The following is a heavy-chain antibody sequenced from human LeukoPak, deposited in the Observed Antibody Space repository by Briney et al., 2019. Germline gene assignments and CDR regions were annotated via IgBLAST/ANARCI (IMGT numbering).Heavy chain of an antibody. V-gene: IGHV4-59*01. J-gene: IGHJ5*02. D-gene: IGHD3-9*01. CDR3: AILTTGYFGWFDP. Sequence: SSETLSLTCTVSGGPFSSYYWSWIRQPPGKGLEWIGYIYYSGGSTKYNPSLKSRVTISVDTSKNQFSLKLSSVTAADTAVYYCAILTTGYFGWFDPWGQGTLVTVSS. CDR1: GGPFSSYY. CDR2: IYYSGGST.